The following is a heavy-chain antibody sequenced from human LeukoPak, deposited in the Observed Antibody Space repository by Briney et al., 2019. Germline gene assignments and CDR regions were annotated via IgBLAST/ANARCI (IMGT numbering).Heavy chain of an antibody. CDR1: GDSISSSNFY. J-gene: IGHJ6*03. V-gene: IGHV4-39*01. CDR2: ISSSERT. Sequence: SETLSLTCIVSGDSISSSNFYWGWIRQPPGAGLEWIASISSSERTYSNPSLTGRISISVDTAKNQFSLNMTSVTVADTAVYYCARGGGGILKAYYSYMDVWGKGTTVTVSS. D-gene: IGHD3-10*01. CDR3: ARGGGGILKAYYSYMDV.